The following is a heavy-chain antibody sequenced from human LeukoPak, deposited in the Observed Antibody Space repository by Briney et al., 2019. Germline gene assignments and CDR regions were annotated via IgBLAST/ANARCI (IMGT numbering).Heavy chain of an antibody. CDR1: GFSVSSNY. CDR2: FYSGDST. V-gene: IGHV3-53*01. Sequence: GSLRLSCAASGFSVSSNYMSWVRRAPGKGLEWVSVFYSGDSTYYADSVKGRFTISRDSSKNTLYLQMNSLRAEDTAVYYCAREPDSLDPWGQGTLVTVSS. CDR3: AREPDSLDP. J-gene: IGHJ5*02.